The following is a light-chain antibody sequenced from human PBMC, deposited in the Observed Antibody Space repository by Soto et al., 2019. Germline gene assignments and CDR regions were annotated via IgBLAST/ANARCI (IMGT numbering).Light chain of an antibody. CDR1: QSISSY. Sequence: DIQMTQSPSSLSASVGDRVTITCRASQSISSYLNWYQQKPGKAPKVLIYAASSLQSGVPSRFSGSGSGTDFTLTISSLQPEDFATYYCQQGHTLPYTFGQGTNLGI. CDR3: QQGHTLPYT. V-gene: IGKV1-39*01. J-gene: IGKJ2*01. CDR2: AAS.